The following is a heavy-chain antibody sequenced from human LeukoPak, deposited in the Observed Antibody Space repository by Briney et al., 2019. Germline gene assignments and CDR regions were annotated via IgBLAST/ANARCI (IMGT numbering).Heavy chain of an antibody. D-gene: IGHD3-10*01. CDR2: ISAYNGNT. CDR3: ARRFWQFRPRGCYYYGMDV. V-gene: IGHV1-18*01. CDR1: GYTFTSYG. Sequence: GASVKVSCKASGYTFTSYGISWVRQAPGQGLEWMGWISAYNGNTNYAQKLQGRVTMTTDTSTSTAYMELRSLRSDDTAVYYCARRFWQFRPRGCYYYGMDVWGQGTTVTVSS. J-gene: IGHJ6*02.